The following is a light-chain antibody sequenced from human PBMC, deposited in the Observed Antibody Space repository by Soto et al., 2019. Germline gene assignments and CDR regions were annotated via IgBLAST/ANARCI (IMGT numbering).Light chain of an antibody. CDR1: QSVSSSY. J-gene: IGKJ3*01. CDR3: QQYGSSLLLT. CDR2: GAS. V-gene: IGKV3-20*01. Sequence: EIVLTQSPGTLSLSPGERATLSCRASQSVSSSYLAWYQQKPGQAPRLLIYGASSRATGIPDRFSGSGSGKDFTLTISRLEPEDFAVYYCQQYGSSLLLTFCPGTTVDIK.